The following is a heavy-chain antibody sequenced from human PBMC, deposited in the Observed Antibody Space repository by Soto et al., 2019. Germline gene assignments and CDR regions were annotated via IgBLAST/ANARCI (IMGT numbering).Heavy chain of an antibody. CDR2: ISSSSSYI. CDR3: ARDQRGGYYHYYYYGMDV. D-gene: IGHD1-26*01. V-gene: IGHV3-21*01. CDR1: GFTFSSYS. J-gene: IGHJ6*02. Sequence: GGSLRLSCAASGFTFSSYSMNWVRQAPGKGLEWVSSISSSSSYIYYADSVKGRFTISRDNAKNSLYLQMNSLRAEDTAVYYWARDQRGGYYHYYYYGMDVWGQGTTVTVSS.